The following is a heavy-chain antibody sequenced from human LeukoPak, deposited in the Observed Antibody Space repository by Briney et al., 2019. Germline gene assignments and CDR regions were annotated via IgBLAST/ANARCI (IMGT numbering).Heavy chain of an antibody. CDR2: ISGSGGST. D-gene: IGHD3-22*01. V-gene: IGHV3-23*01. Sequence: GASLRLSCAASGFTFSSYAMSWVRQAPGKGLEWASAISGSGGSTYYADSVKGRFTISRDNSKNTLYLQMNSLRAEDTAVYYCAKLLHYYDSGGYYHHFDYWGQGTLVTVSS. CDR1: GFTFSSYA. CDR3: AKLLHYYDSGGYYHHFDY. J-gene: IGHJ4*02.